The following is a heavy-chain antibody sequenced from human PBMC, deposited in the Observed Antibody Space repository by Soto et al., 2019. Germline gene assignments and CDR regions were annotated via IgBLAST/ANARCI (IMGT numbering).Heavy chain of an antibody. CDR1: GGTFSSYA. J-gene: IGHJ4*02. CDR3: AREGRYVIWSGYHQRAFDC. V-gene: IGHV1-69*12. Sequence: QVQLVQSGAEVKKPGSSVKVSCKASGGTFSSYAISWVRQAPGQGLEWMGGIIPIFGTANYAQKFQGRVTITADQSTSNAYMEQSRLRSEGTAVYYCAREGRYVIWSGYHQRAFDCWGQGTLDTVSS. D-gene: IGHD3-9*01. CDR2: IIPIFGTA.